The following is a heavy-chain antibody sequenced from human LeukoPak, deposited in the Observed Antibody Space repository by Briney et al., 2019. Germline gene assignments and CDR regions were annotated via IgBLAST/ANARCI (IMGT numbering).Heavy chain of an antibody. CDR2: ISYDGSNK. V-gene: IGHV3-30-3*01. CDR1: GFTFSSYA. Sequence: GGSLRLSCAASGFTFSSYAMHWVRQAPGKGLEWVAVISYDGSNKNYADSVKGRFTISRDNSKNTVYLQMNSLRTEDTAVYYCARGLPNYYGMDVWGQGTTVTVSS. J-gene: IGHJ6*02. CDR3: ARGLPNYYGMDV.